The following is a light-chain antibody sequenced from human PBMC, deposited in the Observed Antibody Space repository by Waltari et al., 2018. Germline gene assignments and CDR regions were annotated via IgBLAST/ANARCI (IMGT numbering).Light chain of an antibody. J-gene: IGKJ1*01. V-gene: IGKV4-1*01. CDR2: WAS. CDR1: QTVLYSSDNNNY. Sequence: DIVMTQSPDSLAVSLGERATINCKSSQTVLYSSDNNNYLAWYQQKLGQPPKLLIYWASTRASGVPDRFSGSGSGTDFTLTISSLQAEDVAVYYCQQYYDTPRTFGQGNRVEIK. CDR3: QQYYDTPRT.